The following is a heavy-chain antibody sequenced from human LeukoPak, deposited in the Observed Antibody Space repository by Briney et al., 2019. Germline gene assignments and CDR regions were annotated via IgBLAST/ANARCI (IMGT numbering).Heavy chain of an antibody. D-gene: IGHD3-22*01. CDR2: IYPADSDT. J-gene: IGHJ4*02. CDR1: GFSFTSNW. Sequence: GESLKISCKGSGFSFTSNWIGWVRQMPGKGLEWMGIIYPADSDTRYSPSFQGQVTISADTSINTAYLQWTSLMASDTAMYYCARDLDSRFDSWGQGTLVTVSS. V-gene: IGHV5-51*01. CDR3: ARDLDSRFDS.